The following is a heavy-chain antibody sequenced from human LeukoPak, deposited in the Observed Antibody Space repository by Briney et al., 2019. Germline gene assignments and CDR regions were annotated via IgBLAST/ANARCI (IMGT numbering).Heavy chain of an antibody. CDR3: ARDPMTTVTTSWYWFDP. D-gene: IGHD4-17*01. J-gene: IGHJ5*02. CDR2: IIPILGIA. CDR1: GGTFSSYA. Sequence: SVKVSCKASGGTFSSYAISWVRQAPGQGLEWMGRIIPILGIANYAQKFQSRVTITADKSTSTAYMELSSLRSEDTAVYYCARDPMTTVTTSWYWFDPWGQGTLVTVSS. V-gene: IGHV1-69*04.